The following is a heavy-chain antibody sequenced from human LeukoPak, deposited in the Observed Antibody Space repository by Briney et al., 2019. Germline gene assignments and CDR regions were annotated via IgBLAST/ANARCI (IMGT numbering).Heavy chain of an antibody. J-gene: IGHJ4*02. Sequence: SETLSLTCTGSGGSISSYYWSWIRQPPGKGLEWIGYIYYSGSTNYNPSLKSRVTISVHTSKNQFSLKLSSVTAADTAVYYCARGGAAAGTFDYWGQGTLVTVSS. D-gene: IGHD6-13*01. CDR1: GGSISSYY. CDR2: IYYSGST. V-gene: IGHV4-59*01. CDR3: ARGGAAAGTFDY.